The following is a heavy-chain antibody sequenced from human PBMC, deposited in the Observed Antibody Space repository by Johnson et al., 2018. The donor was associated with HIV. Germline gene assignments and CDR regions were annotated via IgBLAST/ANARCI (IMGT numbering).Heavy chain of an antibody. Sequence: VLLVESGGGVVQPGGSLRLSCAASGFTFSSYGLHWVRQAPGKGLEWVANIKQNGGEKYYVDSVKGRFTISRDNAKNSLYLQMNNLRAEDTAVYYCARDGGSTRGDAFDIWGQGTMVTVSS. CDR1: GFTFSSYG. D-gene: IGHD1-26*01. CDR3: ARDGGSTRGDAFDI. J-gene: IGHJ3*02. V-gene: IGHV3-7*01. CDR2: IKQNGGEK.